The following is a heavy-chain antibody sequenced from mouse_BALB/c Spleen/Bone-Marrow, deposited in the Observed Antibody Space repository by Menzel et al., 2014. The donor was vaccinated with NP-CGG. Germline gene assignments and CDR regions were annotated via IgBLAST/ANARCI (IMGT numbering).Heavy chain of an antibody. CDR3: TSMRRRGFAY. D-gene: IGHD2-3*01. CDR1: GFTFSNYW. J-gene: IGHJ3*01. V-gene: IGHV6-6*02. Sequence: DVKLVESGGGLVQPGGSMKLSCVASGFTFSNYWMNWVRQSPEKGLEWVAEIRLKSNNYATHYAESVKGRFPISRDDSKSSVYLQMNNLRAEDTGIYYCTSMRRRGFAYWGQGTLVTVSA. CDR2: IRLKSNNYAT.